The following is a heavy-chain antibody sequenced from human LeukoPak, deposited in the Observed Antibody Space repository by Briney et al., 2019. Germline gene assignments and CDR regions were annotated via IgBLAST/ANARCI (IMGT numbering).Heavy chain of an antibody. J-gene: IGHJ4*02. CDR2: INPNSGGT. Sequence: ASVKVSCKASGYTFTGYYMHWVRQAPGQGLEWMGWINPNSGGTNYAQKFQGRVTMTRDMSTSTVYMELSSLRSEDTAVYYCARDYYDSSAGSDWGQGTLVTVSS. D-gene: IGHD3-22*01. CDR1: GYTFTGYY. CDR3: ARDYYDSSAGSD. V-gene: IGHV1-2*02.